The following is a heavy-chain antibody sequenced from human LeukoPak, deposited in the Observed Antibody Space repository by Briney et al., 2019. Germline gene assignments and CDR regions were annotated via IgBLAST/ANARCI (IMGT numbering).Heavy chain of an antibody. CDR1: GGSISSGSYY. CDR2: IYTSGST. J-gene: IGHJ4*02. CDR3: ARDFYDYVWGSYRYLDY. V-gene: IGHV4-61*02. D-gene: IGHD3-16*02. Sequence: SETLSLTCTVSGGSISSGSYYWSWIRQPAGKGLEWIGRIYTSGSTNYNPSLKSRVTISVDTSKNQFSLKLSSVTAADTAVYYCARDFYDYVWGSYRYLDYWGQGTLVTVSS.